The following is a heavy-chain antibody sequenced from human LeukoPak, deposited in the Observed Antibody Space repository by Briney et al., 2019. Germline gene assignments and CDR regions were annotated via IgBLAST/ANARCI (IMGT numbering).Heavy chain of an antibody. V-gene: IGHV4-4*07. Sequence: SETLSLTCTVSGGSTSSYYWSWIRQPAGKGLEWIGRIYTSGSTNYNPSLKSRVTMSVDTSKNQFSLKLSSVTAADTAVYYCARDTYYDFWSGSNWFDPWGQGTLVTVSS. CDR1: GGSTSSYY. CDR3: ARDTYYDFWSGSNWFDP. D-gene: IGHD3-3*01. J-gene: IGHJ5*02. CDR2: IYTSGST.